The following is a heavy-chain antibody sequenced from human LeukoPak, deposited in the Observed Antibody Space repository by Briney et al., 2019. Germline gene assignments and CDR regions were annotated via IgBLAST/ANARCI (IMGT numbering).Heavy chain of an antibody. Sequence: SETLSLTCSVSGYSISSGYYWGWVRQPPGKGLEWIGYIYYSGSTNYNPSLKSRVTISVDTSKNQFSLKLSSVTAADTAVYYCARSSGSYYKNFDYWGQGTLVTVSS. V-gene: IGHV4-61*01. CDR2: IYYSGST. CDR3: ARSSGSYYKNFDY. CDR1: GYSISSGYY. D-gene: IGHD3-10*01. J-gene: IGHJ4*02.